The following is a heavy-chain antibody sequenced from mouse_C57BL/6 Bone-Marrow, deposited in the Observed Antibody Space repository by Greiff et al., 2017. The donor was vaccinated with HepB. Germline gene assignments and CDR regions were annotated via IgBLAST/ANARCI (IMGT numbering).Heavy chain of an antibody. J-gene: IGHJ2*01. Sequence: DVMLVESGGGLVKPGGSLKLSCAASGFTFSDYGMHWVRQAPEKGLEWVAYISSGSSTIYYADTVKGRFTISRDNAKNTLFLQMTSLRSEDTAMYYCARGGQLRLPEDYWGQGTTLTVSS. V-gene: IGHV5-17*01. CDR1: GFTFSDYG. CDR3: ARGGQLRLPEDY. CDR2: ISSGSSTI. D-gene: IGHD3-2*02.